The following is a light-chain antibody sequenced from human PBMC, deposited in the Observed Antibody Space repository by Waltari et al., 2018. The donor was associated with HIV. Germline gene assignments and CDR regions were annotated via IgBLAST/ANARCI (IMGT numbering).Light chain of an antibody. CDR3: STWDERLNGVV. J-gene: IGLJ2*01. CDR2: AYA. Sequence: QSVLTQPPSASGAPGQRVTISCSGSTPNIGSSNVNWYQQFSRAAPKLLIYAYAQRPSGVPDRFSCSKSGTSASLVISGLQSEDEADYYCSTWDERLNGVVFGGGTRLTVV. CDR1: TPNIGSSN. V-gene: IGLV1-44*01.